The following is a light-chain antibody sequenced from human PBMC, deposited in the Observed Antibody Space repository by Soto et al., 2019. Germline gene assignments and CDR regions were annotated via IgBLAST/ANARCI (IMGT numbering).Light chain of an antibody. Sequence: ETVLTQSPGTLSLSPGERVTLSCRTSQSVSSSYLAWYQQKPGQAPRLLMYGASNRASGIPDRFSGSGSGTDFTLTISRLEPEDIAVYYCQQYGGSSLIIFGQGTRLEIK. V-gene: IGKV3-20*01. CDR1: QSVSSSY. J-gene: IGKJ5*01. CDR3: QQYGGSSLII. CDR2: GAS.